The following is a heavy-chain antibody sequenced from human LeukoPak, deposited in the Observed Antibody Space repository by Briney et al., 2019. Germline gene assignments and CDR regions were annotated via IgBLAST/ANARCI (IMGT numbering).Heavy chain of an antibody. J-gene: IGHJ4*02. Sequence: GGSLRLSCAASGFTFSNYVMSWVRQAPGKGLEWVSGISGGGGRTFYADSVRGRFTISRDNSKNTLYLQMNSLRADDTALYYCAKDPRRDQLPFSFDSWGRGTLVTVSS. CDR3: AKDPRRDQLPFSFDS. V-gene: IGHV3-23*01. D-gene: IGHD1-1*01. CDR1: GFTFSNYV. CDR2: ISGGGGRT.